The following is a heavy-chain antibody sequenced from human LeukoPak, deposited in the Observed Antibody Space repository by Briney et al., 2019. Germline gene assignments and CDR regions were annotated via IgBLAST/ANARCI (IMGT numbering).Heavy chain of an antibody. J-gene: IGHJ4*02. Sequence: GGSLRLSCEVSGFPLKSYGMHWVRQNPGKGLEWLALIWFDGTNKFYADSVKGRFTISRDNSKDTQYLQMSSLRAEDTAVYYCASHYFDYWGQGTLVTVSS. CDR1: GFPLKSYG. CDR2: IWFDGTNK. CDR3: ASHYFDY. V-gene: IGHV3-33*03.